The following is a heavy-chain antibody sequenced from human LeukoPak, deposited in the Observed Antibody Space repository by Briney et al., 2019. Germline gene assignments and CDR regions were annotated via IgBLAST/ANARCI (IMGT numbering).Heavy chain of an antibody. CDR3: ARVLEKYGELLSRTAYNWFDP. D-gene: IGHD1-26*01. Sequence: PSETLSLTCTVSGGSISSGSYCWSWIRQPAGKGLEWIGRIYTSGSTNYNPSLKSRVTISVDTSKNQFSLKLSSVTAADTAVYYCARVLEKYGELLSRTAYNWFDPWGQGTLVTVSS. CDR2: IYTSGST. V-gene: IGHV4-61*02. J-gene: IGHJ5*02. CDR1: GGSISSGSYC.